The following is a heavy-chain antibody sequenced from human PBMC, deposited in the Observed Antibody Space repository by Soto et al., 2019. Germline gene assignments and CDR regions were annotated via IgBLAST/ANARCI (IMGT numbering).Heavy chain of an antibody. CDR1: GGTFSSYA. CDR2: IIPIFGTA. Sequence: GASVKVSCKASGGTFSSYAISWVRQAPGQGLEWMGGIIPIFGTANYAQKFQGRVTITADESTSTAYMELSSLRSEDTAVYYCASSSNYDSSGYYPPLDYYYGMDVWGQGTTVTVSS. D-gene: IGHD3-22*01. V-gene: IGHV1-69*13. J-gene: IGHJ6*02. CDR3: ASSSNYDSSGYYPPLDYYYGMDV.